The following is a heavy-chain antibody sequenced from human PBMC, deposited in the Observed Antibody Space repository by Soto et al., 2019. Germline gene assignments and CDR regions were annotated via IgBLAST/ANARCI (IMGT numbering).Heavy chain of an antibody. V-gene: IGHV3-53*02. CDR2: IYSDDSR. J-gene: IGHJ4*02. D-gene: IGHD5-12*01. CDR3: ATHRGGYDRDFDY. Sequence: EVQLVETGGGLIQPGGSLTLSCAVSGVTVSRNFMSWVRQAPGKGLEWVSVIYSDDSRYYAGSVKGRFTISRDNSKNTLFLQMNSLRAEDTAVYYCATHRGGYDRDFDYWGRGALVTVSS. CDR1: GVTVSRNF.